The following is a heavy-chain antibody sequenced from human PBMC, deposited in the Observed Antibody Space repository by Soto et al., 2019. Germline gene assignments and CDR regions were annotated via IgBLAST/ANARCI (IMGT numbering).Heavy chain of an antibody. CDR1: GGSISSSSYY. Sequence: SETLSLTCTVSGGSISSSSYYWGWIRQPPGKGLEWIGSIYYSGSTYYNPSLKSRVTISVDTSKNQFSLKLSPVTAADTAVYYCASIVGATPWYYYYGMDVWGQGTTVTVSS. J-gene: IGHJ6*02. D-gene: IGHD1-26*01. V-gene: IGHV4-39*01. CDR3: ASIVGATPWYYYYGMDV. CDR2: IYYSGST.